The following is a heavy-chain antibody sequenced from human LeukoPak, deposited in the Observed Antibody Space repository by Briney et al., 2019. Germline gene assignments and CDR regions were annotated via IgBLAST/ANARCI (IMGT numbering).Heavy chain of an antibody. J-gene: IGHJ4*02. CDR2: IKQDGSEK. CDR1: GFTFSSYW. V-gene: IGHV3-7*01. CDR3: ARVVAAAYFDY. Sequence: GGSLRLSCAASGFTFSSYWMSWVRQAPGKGLEWVANIKQDGSEKYYVDSVKGRFTISRENAKNSLYLQMNSLRAEDTAVYYCARVVAAAYFDYWGQGTPVTVSS. D-gene: IGHD6-13*01.